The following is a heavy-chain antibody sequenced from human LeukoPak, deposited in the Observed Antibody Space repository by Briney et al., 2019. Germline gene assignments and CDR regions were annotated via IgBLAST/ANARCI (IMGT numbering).Heavy chain of an antibody. CDR2: INAGNGNT. D-gene: IGHD3-10*01. CDR1: GYTFTSYA. V-gene: IGHV1-3*01. CDR3: ARAASRITMVQGY. J-gene: IGHJ4*02. Sequence: ASVKVSCTASGYTFTSYAMHWVRQAPGQRLEWMGWINAGNGNTKYSQKFQGRVTITRDTSASTAYMELSSLRSEDTAVYYCARAASRITMVQGYWGQGTLVTVSS.